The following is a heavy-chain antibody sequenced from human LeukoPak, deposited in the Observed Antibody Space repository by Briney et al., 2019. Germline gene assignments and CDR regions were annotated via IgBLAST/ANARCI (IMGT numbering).Heavy chain of an antibody. CDR1: GGSISSGSYY. D-gene: IGHD6-6*01. Sequence: PSQTLSLTCTVSGGSISSGSYYWSWIRQPAGKGLEWIGRIYTSGSTNYNPSLKSRVTISVDTSKNQFSRKLSSVTATDTAVYYCARDPKYPNDAFDIWGQGTMVTVSS. J-gene: IGHJ3*02. CDR3: ARDPKYPNDAFDI. CDR2: IYTSGST. V-gene: IGHV4-61*02.